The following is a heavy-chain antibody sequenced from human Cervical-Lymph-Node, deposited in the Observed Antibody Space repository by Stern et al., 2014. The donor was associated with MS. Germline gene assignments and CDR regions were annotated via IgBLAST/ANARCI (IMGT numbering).Heavy chain of an antibody. CDR3: ATGGSGYFDY. Sequence: QVQLVESGAEVKKPGSSVKVSCKASGGTFSTYTISWVRQAPGQGLEWMGGIVPIFGATNYAQKFRGRVTISADESTSTAYMELSSLISEDTAVYYCATGGSGYFDYWGQGTLVTVSS. D-gene: IGHD3-10*01. J-gene: IGHJ4*02. V-gene: IGHV1-69*01. CDR1: GGTFSTYT. CDR2: IVPIFGAT.